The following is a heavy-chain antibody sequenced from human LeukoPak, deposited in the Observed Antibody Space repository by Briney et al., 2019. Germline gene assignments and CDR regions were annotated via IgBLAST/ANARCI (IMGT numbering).Heavy chain of an antibody. CDR1: GITFSNYY. D-gene: IGHD3-16*01. CDR2: IIQDGSEA. J-gene: IGHJ4*02. Sequence: GGSLRLSCAASGITFSNYYMHWVRQAPGKGLEWVSHIIQDGSEAFYADSVKGRFTISRDNAKNTVYLQMNGLRAEDTAVYYCATDDYRGLGYWGQGTLVTVSS. CDR3: ATDDYRGLGY. V-gene: IGHV3-74*01.